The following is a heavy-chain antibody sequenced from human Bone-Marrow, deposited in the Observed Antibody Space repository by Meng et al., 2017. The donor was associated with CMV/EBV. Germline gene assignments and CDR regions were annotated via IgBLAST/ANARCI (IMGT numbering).Heavy chain of an antibody. V-gene: IGHV4-39*01. D-gene: IGHD3-22*01. J-gene: IGHJ4*02. CDR2: IYYSGST. CDR3: ARHIREYYYDSKGSYFDY. Sequence: SETLSLTCTVSGGSTSSSSYYWGWIRQPPGKGLEWIGSIYYSGSTYYNPSLKSRVTISVDTSKNQFSLKLSSLTAADTAVYYCARHIREYYYDSKGSYFDYWGQGTLVTVSS. CDR1: GGSTSSSSYY.